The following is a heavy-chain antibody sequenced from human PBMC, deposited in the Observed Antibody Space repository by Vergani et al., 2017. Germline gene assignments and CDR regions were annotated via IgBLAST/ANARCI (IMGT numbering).Heavy chain of an antibody. V-gene: IGHV4-39*01. CDR2: IYYSWST. CDR1: GASIRSSNYY. D-gene: IGHD6-19*01. J-gene: IGHJ5*02. Sequence: QLQLQESGPGLVKPSATLSLTCSVSGASIRSSNYYWGWTRQPPGKGLEWIASIYYSWSTYYNPSLKSRVTISVDTSKNQFSLKLSSVTAADTAVYFCARHSTVEWLVKLGWIDPWGQGILVTVSS. CDR3: ARHSTVEWLVKLGWIDP.